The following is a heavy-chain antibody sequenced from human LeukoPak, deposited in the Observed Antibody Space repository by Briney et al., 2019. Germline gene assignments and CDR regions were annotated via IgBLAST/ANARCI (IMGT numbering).Heavy chain of an antibody. CDR1: GDSITSGDYY. V-gene: IGHV4-39*01. Sequence: SETLSLTCTVSGDSITSGDYYCDWIRQPPGKGLEWIGDINYDGGTYYNPSLKSRVTMSVDTSKNQFSLKLRSVTAADTAIYYCARHRRRNNWFDPWGQGTLATVSS. J-gene: IGHJ5*02. CDR2: INYDGGT. CDR3: ARHRRRNNWFDP.